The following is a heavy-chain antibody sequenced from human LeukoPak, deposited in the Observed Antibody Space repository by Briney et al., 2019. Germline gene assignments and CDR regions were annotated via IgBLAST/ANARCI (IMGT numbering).Heavy chain of an antibody. V-gene: IGHV4-61*02. CDR1: GGSISSGSYC. CDR2: IYTSGST. D-gene: IGHD2-15*01. CDR3: AREIVVVVAATPYPDYYYYMDV. Sequence: SQTLSLTCTVSGGSISSGSYCWSWIRQPAGKGLEWIGRIYTSGSTNYNPSLKSRVTISVDTSKNQFSLKLSSVTAADTAVYYCAREIVVVVAATPYPDYYYYMDVWGKGTTVTVSS. J-gene: IGHJ6*03.